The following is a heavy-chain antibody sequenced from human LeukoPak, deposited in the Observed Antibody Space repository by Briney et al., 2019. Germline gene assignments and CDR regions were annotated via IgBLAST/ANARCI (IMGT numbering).Heavy chain of an antibody. CDR1: GYSFTSYW. CDR3: ARFPVVRFLEWLDY. CDR2: IYLGDSDT. D-gene: IGHD3-3*01. V-gene: IGHV5-51*01. Sequence: GESLKISCKRSGYSFTSYWIGWVRQMPGKGLEWMGIIYLGDSDTRYSPSFQGQVTISADKSISTAYLQWSSLKASDTAMYYCARFPVVRFLEWLDYWGQGTLVTVSS. J-gene: IGHJ4*02.